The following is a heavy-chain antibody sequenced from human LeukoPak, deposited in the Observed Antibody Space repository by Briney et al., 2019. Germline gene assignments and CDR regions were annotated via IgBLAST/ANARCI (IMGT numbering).Heavy chain of an antibody. Sequence: GGSLRLSCAASGFTFSSYAMHWVRQAPGKGLEWVAVISYDGSNKYYADSVKGRFTISRDNSKNTLYLQMSSLRAEDTAVYYCARDGYGGSDYWGQGTLVTVSS. CDR3: ARDGYGGSDY. CDR2: ISYDGSNK. V-gene: IGHV3-30*15. J-gene: IGHJ4*02. CDR1: GFTFSSYA. D-gene: IGHD3-16*01.